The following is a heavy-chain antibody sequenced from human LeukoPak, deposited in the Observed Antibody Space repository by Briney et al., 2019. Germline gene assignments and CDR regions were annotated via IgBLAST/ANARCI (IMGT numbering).Heavy chain of an antibody. CDR1: GFTFDDYT. CDR3: ARGRYCSSTSCYGAFDI. CDR2: ISWDGGST. Sequence: GGSLRLSCAASGFTFDDYTMHWVRQAPGKGLEWVSLISWDGGSTYYADSVKGRFTISRDNAKNSLYLQMNSLRAEDTAIYYCARGRYCSSTSCYGAFDIWGQGTMVTVSS. D-gene: IGHD2-2*01. V-gene: IGHV3-43*01. J-gene: IGHJ3*02.